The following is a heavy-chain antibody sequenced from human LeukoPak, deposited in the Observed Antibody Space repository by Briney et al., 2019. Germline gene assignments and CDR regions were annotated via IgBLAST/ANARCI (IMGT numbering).Heavy chain of an antibody. Sequence: ASVKVSCKASGYTFTSYGISWVRQAPGQGLEWMGWISAYNGNTNYAQKLQGRVTMTTDTSTSTAYMELSSLRSEDTAVYYCARMSYSYGLNYYYGMDVWGQGTTVTVSS. J-gene: IGHJ6*02. CDR3: ARMSYSYGLNYYYGMDV. V-gene: IGHV1-18*01. D-gene: IGHD5-18*01. CDR1: GYTFTSYG. CDR2: ISAYNGNT.